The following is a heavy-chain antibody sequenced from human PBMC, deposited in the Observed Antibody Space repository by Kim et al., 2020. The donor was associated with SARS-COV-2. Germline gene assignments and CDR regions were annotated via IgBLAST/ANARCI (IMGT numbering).Heavy chain of an antibody. D-gene: IGHD1-26*01. Sequence: SETLSLTCTVSGGSISSSSYHWGWIRQPPGKGLEWIGSMYYRGTAYYNPSLKSRVTISVDTSKNQFSLELSSVTAADTAVYYCASQLRVGGYMDVWGKGTTVTVSS. CDR1: GGSISSSSYH. J-gene: IGHJ6*03. CDR3: ASQLRVGGYMDV. V-gene: IGHV4-39*01. CDR2: MYYRGTA.